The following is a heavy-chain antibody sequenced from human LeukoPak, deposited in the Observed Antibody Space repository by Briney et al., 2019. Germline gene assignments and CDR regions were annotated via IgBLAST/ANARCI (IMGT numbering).Heavy chain of an antibody. D-gene: IGHD3-10*01. V-gene: IGHV4-39*01. J-gene: IGHJ5*02. Sequence: SETLSLTCTVSGGSIRSSVYYWGWFRQPLGKGLEWIGSSYYSGTSYYNPSLKSRVTIFVDTSKNQFSLRLSSVTAADTAVYYCARREGSTYYYRPWGQGALVTVSS. CDR1: GGSIRSSVYY. CDR3: ARREGSTYYYRP. CDR2: SYYSGTS.